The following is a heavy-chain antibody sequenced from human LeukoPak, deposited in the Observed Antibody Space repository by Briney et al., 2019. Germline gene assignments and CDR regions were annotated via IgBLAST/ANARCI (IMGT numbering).Heavy chain of an antibody. CDR2: IYHSGST. Sequence: SETLSLTCTVSGGSISSGNYYWSWIRQPPGKGLEWIGYIYHSGSTYYNPSLKSRVTISEDRSKSQFSLKLSSVTAADTAVYYCARDGGNWYFDLWGRGTLVTVSS. D-gene: IGHD1-14*01. CDR3: ARDGGNWYFDL. V-gene: IGHV4-30-2*01. J-gene: IGHJ2*01. CDR1: GGSISSGNYY.